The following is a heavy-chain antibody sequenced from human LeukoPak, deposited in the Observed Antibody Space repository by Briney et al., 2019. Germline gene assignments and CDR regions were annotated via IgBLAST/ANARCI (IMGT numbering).Heavy chain of an antibody. Sequence: PGGSLRLSCAASGFTFSSYAMHWVRQAPGKGLEWVAVISYDGSNKYYADSVKGRFTISRDNSKNTLYLQMNSLRAEDTAVYYCARDWRGGYSCGRFDYWGQGTLVTVSS. V-gene: IGHV3-30-3*01. D-gene: IGHD5-18*01. CDR1: GFTFSSYA. CDR2: ISYDGSNK. J-gene: IGHJ4*02. CDR3: ARDWRGGYSCGRFDY.